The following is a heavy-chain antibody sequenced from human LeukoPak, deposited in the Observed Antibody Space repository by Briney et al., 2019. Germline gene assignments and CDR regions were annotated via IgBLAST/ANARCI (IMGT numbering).Heavy chain of an antibody. J-gene: IGHJ4*02. D-gene: IGHD1/OR15-1a*01. CDR2: ISSSGSTI. Sequence: GGSLRLSCAASGFTFSDYYMSWIRQAPGKGLEWVSYISSSGSTIYYADSVKGRFTISRDNSKNTVSLQMNSLRPEDTGLYYCASQQRTRYEVKYYYEHWGQGTLVTVSS. CDR1: GFTFSDYY. V-gene: IGHV3-11*04. CDR3: ASQQRTRYEVKYYYEH.